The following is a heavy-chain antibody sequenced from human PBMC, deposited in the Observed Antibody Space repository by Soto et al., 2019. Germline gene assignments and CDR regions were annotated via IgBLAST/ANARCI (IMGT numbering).Heavy chain of an antibody. V-gene: IGHV4-59*01. Sequence: ETLSLTCTVSGGSISSYYWSWIRQPPGKGLEWIGYIYYSGSTNYNPSLKSRVTISVDTSKNQFSLKLSSVTAADTAVYYCASGNLETWTFDYWGQGTLVTVSS. CDR2: IYYSGST. CDR1: GGSISSYY. D-gene: IGHD1-1*01. J-gene: IGHJ4*02. CDR3: ASGNLETWTFDY.